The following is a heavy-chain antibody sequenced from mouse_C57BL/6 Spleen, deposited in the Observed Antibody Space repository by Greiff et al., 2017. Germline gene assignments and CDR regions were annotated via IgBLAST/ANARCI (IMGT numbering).Heavy chain of an antibody. J-gene: IGHJ3*01. V-gene: IGHV14-4*01. Sequence: EVQLQQSGAELVRPGASVKLSCTASGFNIKDDYMHWVKQRPEQGLEWIGWIDPENGDTEYASKFQGKATITADTSSNTAYLQLSSLTSEDTAVYYCTKDITTVVARGFAYWGQGTLVTVSA. CDR3: TKDITTVVARGFAY. CDR2: IDPENGDT. CDR1: GFNIKDDY. D-gene: IGHD1-1*01.